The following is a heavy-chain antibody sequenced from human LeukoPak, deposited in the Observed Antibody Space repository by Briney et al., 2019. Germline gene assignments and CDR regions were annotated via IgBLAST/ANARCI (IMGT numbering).Heavy chain of an antibody. CDR2: IYYSGST. CDR1: GGSISSYY. Sequence: SETLSLTCTVSGGSISSYYWSWIRQPPGKGLEWIGYIYYSGSTNYNPSLKSRVTISVDPSKNQCSLKLSSVTAADTAVYYCARGHYYDSSGYSPYYGMDVWGQGTTVTVSS. J-gene: IGHJ6*02. D-gene: IGHD3-22*01. V-gene: IGHV4-59*01. CDR3: ARGHYYDSSGYSPYYGMDV.